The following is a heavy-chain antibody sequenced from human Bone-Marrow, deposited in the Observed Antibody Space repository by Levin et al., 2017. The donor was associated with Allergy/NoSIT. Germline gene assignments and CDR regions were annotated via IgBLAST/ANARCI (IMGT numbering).Heavy chain of an antibody. CDR2: ISSSGSTI. V-gene: IGHV3-48*03. D-gene: IGHD3-3*01. CDR3: ARQLGNFWSGYNYFDY. J-gene: IGHJ4*02. Sequence: GGSLRFSCAASGFTFSSYEMNWVRQAPGKGLEWVSYISSSGSTIYYADSVKGRFTISRDNAKNSLYLQMNRLRAEDTAVYYCARQLGNFWSGYNYFDYWGQGTLVTVSS. CDR1: GFTFSSYE.